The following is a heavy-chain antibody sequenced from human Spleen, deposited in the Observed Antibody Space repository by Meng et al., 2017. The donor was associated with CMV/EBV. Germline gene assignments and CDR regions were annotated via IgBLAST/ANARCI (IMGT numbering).Heavy chain of an antibody. CDR1: GFPVSANY. CDR3: AGATEGTFWHYFDY. D-gene: IGHD1/OR15-1a*01. CDR2: IYGGGST. V-gene: IGHV3-66*02. J-gene: IGHJ4*02. Sequence: CAASGFPVSANYLNWVRQAPGKGLEWVSVIYGGGSTYYADSVKGRFTISRDKLKNTVYLQMNSLRGEDTALYYCAGATEGTFWHYFDYWGQGALVTVSS.